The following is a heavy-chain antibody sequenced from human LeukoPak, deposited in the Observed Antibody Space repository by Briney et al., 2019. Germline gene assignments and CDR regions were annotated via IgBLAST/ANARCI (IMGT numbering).Heavy chain of an antibody. Sequence: SETLSLTCTVSGGSISSGGYDWSWIRQHPGKGLEWIGYIYYSGSTYYNPSLKSRVTISVDTSKNQFSLKLSSVTAADTAVYYCARSPEGWFDPWGQGTLVTVSS. J-gene: IGHJ5*02. CDR1: GGSISSGGYD. CDR2: IYYSGST. CDR3: ARSPEGWFDP. V-gene: IGHV4-31*03.